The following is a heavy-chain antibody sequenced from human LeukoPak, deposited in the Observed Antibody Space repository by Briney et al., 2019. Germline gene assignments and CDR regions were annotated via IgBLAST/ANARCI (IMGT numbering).Heavy chain of an antibody. CDR1: GYTFTSYG. CDR3: ARDSGSYSGLDH. Sequence: ASVKVSCKASGYTFTSYGISWVRQAPGQGLEWMEWISAYNGNINYAQKPQGRVTMTTDTSTRPAYMELRSLRSDGTAVYYCARDSGSYSGLDHWGQGTLVTVSS. V-gene: IGHV1-18*01. J-gene: IGHJ4*02. D-gene: IGHD1-26*01. CDR2: ISAYNGNI.